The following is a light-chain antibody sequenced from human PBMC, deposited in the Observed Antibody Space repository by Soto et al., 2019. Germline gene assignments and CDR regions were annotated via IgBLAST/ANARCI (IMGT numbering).Light chain of an antibody. Sequence: DIQMTQSPSSLSASLGDRVTITCRASQSISSYLNWYQQKPGKAPKLLIYAASSLQSGVPSRFSASGSGTDFTLTISSLQPEDFANYYCQQSYSTPWTLGQATKVNIK. CDR2: AAS. CDR1: QSISSY. J-gene: IGKJ1*01. V-gene: IGKV1-39*01. CDR3: QQSYSTPWT.